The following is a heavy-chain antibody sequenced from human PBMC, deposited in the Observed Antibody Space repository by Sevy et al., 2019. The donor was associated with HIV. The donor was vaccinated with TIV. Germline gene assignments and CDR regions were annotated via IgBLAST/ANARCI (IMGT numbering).Heavy chain of an antibody. Sequence: ASVKVSCKASGYTFTGYYRHWVRQAPGQGLEWMGRINPNSGGTNYPQKFQGRVTMTRDTSISTAYMELSRLRSDDTAVYYCARAGSTTVTNDYWGQGTLVTVSS. D-gene: IGHD4-17*01. CDR3: ARAGSTTVTNDY. CDR2: INPNSGGT. V-gene: IGHV1-2*06. CDR1: GYTFTGYY. J-gene: IGHJ4*02.